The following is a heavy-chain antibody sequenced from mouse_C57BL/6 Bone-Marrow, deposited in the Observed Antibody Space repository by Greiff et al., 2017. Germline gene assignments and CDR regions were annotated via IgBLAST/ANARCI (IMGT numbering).Heavy chain of an antibody. Sequence: QVQLQQPGAELVRPGTSVKLSCKASGYTFTSYWMHWVKQRPGQGLEWIGVIDPSDSYTNYNQKFKGKATLTVDTSSSTAYMQLSSLTSEDSAVYYCAREATGLFDYWGQGTTLTVAS. CDR2: IDPSDSYT. D-gene: IGHD6-1*01. CDR3: AREATGLFDY. CDR1: GYTFTSYW. J-gene: IGHJ2*01. V-gene: IGHV1-59*01.